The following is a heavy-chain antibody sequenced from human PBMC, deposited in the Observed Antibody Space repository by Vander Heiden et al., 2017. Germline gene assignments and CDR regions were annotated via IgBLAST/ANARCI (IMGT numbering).Heavy chain of an antibody. CDR1: GFTIDDYA. CDR3: AKDLNYDILTGYLSGMDV. D-gene: IGHD3-9*01. Sequence: EVQLVESGGGLVQPGRSLRLSCAASGFTIDDYAMHWVRQAPGKGLEWVSGISWNSGSIGYADSVKGRFTISRDNAKNSLYLQMNSLRPEDTAWYYCAKDLNYDILTGYLSGMDVWGQGTTVTVSS. V-gene: IGHV3-9*01. CDR2: ISWNSGSI. J-gene: IGHJ6*02.